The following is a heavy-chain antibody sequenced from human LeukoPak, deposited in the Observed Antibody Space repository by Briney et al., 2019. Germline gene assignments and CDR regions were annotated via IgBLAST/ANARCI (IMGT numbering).Heavy chain of an antibody. CDR1: GGSISSGGYS. Sequence: SETLSLTCAVSGGSISSGGYSWSWIRQPPGKGLEWIGYIYYSGSTYYNPSLKSRVTISVDTSKNQFSLKLSPVTAADTAMYFCVREEMPGKFDYWGQGTLVTVSS. CDR3: VREEMPGKFDY. V-gene: IGHV4-30-4*07. CDR2: IYYSGST. J-gene: IGHJ4*02. D-gene: IGHD1-26*01.